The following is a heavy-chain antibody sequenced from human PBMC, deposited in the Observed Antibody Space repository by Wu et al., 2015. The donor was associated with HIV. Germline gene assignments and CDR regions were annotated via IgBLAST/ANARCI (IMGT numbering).Heavy chain of an antibody. Sequence: QVQLVQSGAEVKKPGASVKVSCKASGYTFTGYYIHWVRQGPGQGLEWMGWINPNSGGTNYVQKFQGRFTMTRDTSISTAYMELSSLRSDDTAVYYCARADRTEITYYYETTAWFGPWGQGTLVTVSS. CDR2: INPNSGGT. D-gene: IGHD3-22*01. CDR1: GYTFTGYY. CDR3: ARADRTEITYYYETTAWFGP. J-gene: IGHJ5*02. V-gene: IGHV1-2*02.